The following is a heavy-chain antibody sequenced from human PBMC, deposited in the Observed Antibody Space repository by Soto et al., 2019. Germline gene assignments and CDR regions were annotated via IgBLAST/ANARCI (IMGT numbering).Heavy chain of an antibody. CDR3: ETGAKFSYDATGF. D-gene: IGHD5-18*01. V-gene: IGHV3-30-3*01. Sequence: HRIIKEPGKELEWVAVMSPNGNNQYYADSVKGRFTISRDTSKSTLYLQMTSLRPDDTVVYYGETGAKFSYDATGFWRHRTFVIVSS. CDR2: MSPNGNNQ. J-gene: IGHJ4*01.